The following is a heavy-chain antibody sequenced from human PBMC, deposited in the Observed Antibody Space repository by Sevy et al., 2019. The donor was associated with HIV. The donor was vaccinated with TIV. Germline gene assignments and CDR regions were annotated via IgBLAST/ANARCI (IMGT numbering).Heavy chain of an antibody. Sequence: GGSLRLSCAASGFTFSNAWMSWVRQAPGKGLEWVGRIKSKTDGGTTDYAAPVKGRFTISRDDSKNTLYLQMNSLKTEDTAIYYCTTDSKKRGLSALLDYGAQGTLVTVSS. V-gene: IGHV3-15*01. CDR1: GFTFSNAW. CDR2: IKSKTDGGTT. D-gene: IGHD3-10*01. J-gene: IGHJ4*02. CDR3: TTDSKKRGLSALLDY.